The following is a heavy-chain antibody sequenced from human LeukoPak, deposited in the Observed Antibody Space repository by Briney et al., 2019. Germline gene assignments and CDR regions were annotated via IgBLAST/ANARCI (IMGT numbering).Heavy chain of an antibody. Sequence: SETLSLTCAVYGGSFSGYYWSWIRQPPGKGLEWIGEINHSGSTNYNPSLKSRVTMSVDTSKNQFSLKLSSVTAADTAVYYCARDSSSWSLNYWGQGTLVTVSS. CDR2: INHSGST. D-gene: IGHD6-13*01. CDR1: GGSFSGYY. V-gene: IGHV4-34*01. J-gene: IGHJ4*02. CDR3: ARDSSSWSLNY.